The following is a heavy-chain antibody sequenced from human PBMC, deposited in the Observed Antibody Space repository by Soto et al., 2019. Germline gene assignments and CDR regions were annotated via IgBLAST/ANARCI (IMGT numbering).Heavy chain of an antibody. D-gene: IGHD1-1*01. CDR3: ARLRGDTSGGNWFDP. Sequence: QVPLVQSGAEVKKPGASVKVSCKASGYTFTGYYMHWVRQAPGQGLEWMGWINPNSGGTNYAQKFQGRVTMTRDTSISTAYMELSRLRSDDTAVYYCARLRGDTSGGNWFDPWGQGTLVTVSS. CDR1: GYTFTGYY. V-gene: IGHV1-2*02. J-gene: IGHJ5*02. CDR2: INPNSGGT.